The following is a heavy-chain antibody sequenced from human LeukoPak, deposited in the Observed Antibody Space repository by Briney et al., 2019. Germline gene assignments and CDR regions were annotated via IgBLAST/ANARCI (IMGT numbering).Heavy chain of an antibody. CDR2: INSDGTRT. J-gene: IGHJ5*02. CDR3: ATVATGSWGWIDP. CDR1: GFTFSTYW. Sequence: GGPLRLSCAASGFTFSTYWMHWVRQAPGKGLVWVSRINSDGTRTTYADSVKGRFTISRDNAKNTVYLQMNSLTAEDTAVYYCATVATGSWGWIDPWGQGTLVTVSS. D-gene: IGHD1-26*01. V-gene: IGHV3-74*01.